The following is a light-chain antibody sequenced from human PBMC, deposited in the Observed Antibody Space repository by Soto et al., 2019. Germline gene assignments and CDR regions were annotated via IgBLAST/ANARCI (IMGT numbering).Light chain of an antibody. J-gene: IGKJ5*01. CDR3: QQLNSYPLT. CDR2: AAS. CDR1: QGLSSD. V-gene: IGKV1-9*01. Sequence: DIPLTQSPSFLSASVGDRVTITCRASQGLSSDLAWYQQKPGKAPKLLIYAASTLQSGVPSRFSGSGSGTEFTLTISSLQPEDFATYYCQQLNSYPLTFGQGTRREIK.